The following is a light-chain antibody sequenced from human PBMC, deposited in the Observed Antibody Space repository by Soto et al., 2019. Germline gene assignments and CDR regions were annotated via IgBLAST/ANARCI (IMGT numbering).Light chain of an antibody. V-gene: IGKV1-5*01. CDR2: HAS. CDR1: QSISTY. Sequence: DIQMTQPSTLSASVGDRVTLHCRASQSISTYLAWYQQKPGKAPKVLIYHASNLESGVPSRFSGGGSGTEFTLTISSLQPDDFATYYCQQYYMYSYTFGQGTKLDIE. CDR3: QQYYMYSYT. J-gene: IGKJ2*01.